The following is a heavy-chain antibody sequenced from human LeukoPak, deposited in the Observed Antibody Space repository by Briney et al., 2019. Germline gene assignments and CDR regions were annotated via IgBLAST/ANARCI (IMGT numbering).Heavy chain of an antibody. V-gene: IGHV3-33*08. Sequence: PGGSLRLSCAASGFIFNNYGLVWVRQAPGKGLEWVAVIWYDGSNKYYADSVKGRFTISRDNSKNTLYLQMNSLRAEDTAVYYCARERGSGWFFDYWGQGTLVTVSS. J-gene: IGHJ4*02. D-gene: IGHD6-19*01. CDR2: IWYDGSNK. CDR1: GFIFNNYG. CDR3: ARERGSGWFFDY.